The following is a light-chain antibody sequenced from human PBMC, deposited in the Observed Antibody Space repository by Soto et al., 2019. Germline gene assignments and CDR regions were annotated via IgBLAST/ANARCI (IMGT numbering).Light chain of an antibody. CDR3: QQRSNWIT. CDR2: DTS. CDR1: QSVSSSS. V-gene: IGKV3D-20*02. J-gene: IGKJ5*01. Sequence: EIVLAQSPGTLSLSPGERATLSCRASQSVSSSSLAWYQQKPGQAPRLLIYDTSYRAAGIPARFSGSGSATDFTLTISSLEPEDFAVYYCQQRSNWITFGQGTRLEI.